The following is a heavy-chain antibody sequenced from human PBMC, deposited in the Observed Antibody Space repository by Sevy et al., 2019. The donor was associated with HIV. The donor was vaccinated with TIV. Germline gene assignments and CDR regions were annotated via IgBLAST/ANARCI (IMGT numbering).Heavy chain of an antibody. V-gene: IGHV3-7*01. Sequence: GGSLRLSCATSGFAFSTHAMHWVRQAPGKGLEWVAYIKQDGSAESLLDSVKGRFTISRDNAKNSLYLQMTSLRAEDTAVYYCARSGMQLWFDYFDYWGQGTLVTVSS. D-gene: IGHD5-18*01. CDR3: ARSGMQLWFDYFDY. CDR1: GFAFSTHA. CDR2: IKQDGSAE. J-gene: IGHJ4*02.